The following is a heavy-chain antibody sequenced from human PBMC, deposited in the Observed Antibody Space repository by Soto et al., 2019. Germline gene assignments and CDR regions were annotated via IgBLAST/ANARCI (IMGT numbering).Heavy chain of an antibody. CDR1: GFTFRKYV. V-gene: IGHV3-23*01. J-gene: IGHJ6*02. Sequence: EVQLLESGGGLAQPGGSLRLSCEVSGFTFRKYVMTWVRQAPGKGLEWVSSLSSTGGSTYYADSVKGRFTVSRDNYKNPLFLQMNSLRAEDTAIYYCATDQGFLEWIPQGGLDVWGPGTTVAVSS. CDR2: LSSTGGST. CDR3: ATDQGFLEWIPQGGLDV. D-gene: IGHD3-3*01.